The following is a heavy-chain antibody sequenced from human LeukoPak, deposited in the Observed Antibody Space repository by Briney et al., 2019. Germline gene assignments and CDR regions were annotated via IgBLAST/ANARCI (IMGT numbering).Heavy chain of an antibody. CDR3: ARGLIYYYDSSGYSP. Sequence: SETLSLTCAVYGGSFSGYYWSWIRQPPEKGLEWIGEINHSGSTNYNPSLKSRVAISVDTSKNQFSLKLSSVTAADTAVYYCARGLIYYYDSSGYSPWGQGTLVTVSS. J-gene: IGHJ5*02. CDR1: GGSFSGYY. V-gene: IGHV4-34*01. D-gene: IGHD3-22*01. CDR2: INHSGST.